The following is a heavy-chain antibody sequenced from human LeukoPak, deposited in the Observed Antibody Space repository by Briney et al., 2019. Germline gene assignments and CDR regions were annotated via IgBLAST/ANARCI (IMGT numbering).Heavy chain of an antibody. V-gene: IGHV4-30-4*01. Sequence: SETLSLTCSVSGDSISIGDYRWSWIRQSPGKGLEWIGYIYYIGTAYYNPSLRSRVALSADTSKNQFSLKLNSVTVADSAVYYCAGNYYDSSGYQIAEYFQHWGQGTLVTVPS. D-gene: IGHD3-22*01. CDR1: GDSISIGDYR. CDR3: AGNYYDSSGYQIAEYFQH. J-gene: IGHJ1*01. CDR2: IYYIGTA.